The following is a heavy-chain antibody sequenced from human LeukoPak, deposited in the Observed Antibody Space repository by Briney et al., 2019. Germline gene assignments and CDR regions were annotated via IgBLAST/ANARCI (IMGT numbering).Heavy chain of an antibody. D-gene: IGHD3-22*01. CDR2: INPYSGGT. J-gene: IGHJ3*02. V-gene: IGHV1-2*02. CDR3: ARGEYVISGYRNDAFDI. CDR1: GYTVTEYY. Sequence: ASVTVSCKASGYTVTEYYIHWVRQAPGQRLEWMGWINPYSGGTKYAQKFQGRVTMTRDTSSSTAYMEISRLRSDDTAVYYCARGEYVISGYRNDAFDIWGQGTMVTVSS.